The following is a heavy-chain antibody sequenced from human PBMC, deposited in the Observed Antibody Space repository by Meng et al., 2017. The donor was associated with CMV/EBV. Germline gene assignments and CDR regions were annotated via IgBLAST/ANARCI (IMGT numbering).Heavy chain of an antibody. CDR1: GFTFSSYE. CDR2: ISSSGSTI. J-gene: IGHJ6*02. Sequence: GESLKISCAASGFTFSSYEMNWVRQAPGKGLEWVSYISSSGSTIYYADSVKGRFTISRDNAKNSLYLQMNSLRAEDTAVYYCARGSRTVTYYYYGMDVWGQGTTVTVSS. V-gene: IGHV3-48*03. CDR3: ARGSRTVTYYYYGMDV. D-gene: IGHD4-11*01.